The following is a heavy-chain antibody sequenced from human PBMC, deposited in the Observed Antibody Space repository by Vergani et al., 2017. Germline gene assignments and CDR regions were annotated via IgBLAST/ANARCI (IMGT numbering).Heavy chain of an antibody. Sequence: QVQLQESGPGLVKPSQTLSLTCTVSGGSISSGGYYWSWIRQHPGKGLEWIGYIYYSGSTYYNPSLKSRVTISVDTSKNQFSLNLSSVTAADTAVYYCARDTSGWNYFDYWGQGTLVSVSS. CDR1: GGSISSGGYY. V-gene: IGHV4-31*03. CDR3: ARDTSGWNYFDY. J-gene: IGHJ4*02. D-gene: IGHD6-19*01. CDR2: IYYSGST.